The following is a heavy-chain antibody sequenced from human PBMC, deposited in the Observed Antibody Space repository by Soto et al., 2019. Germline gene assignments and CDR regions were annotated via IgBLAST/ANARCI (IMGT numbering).Heavy chain of an antibody. V-gene: IGHV3-9*01. CDR3: ARDIGYGGSGYYHY. D-gene: IGHD3-22*01. J-gene: IGHJ4*02. CDR1: GFTFDDYA. Sequence: EVQLVESGGGLVQPGRSLRLSCAASGFTFDDYAMHWVRQAPGKGLEWVSGISWNSGSIGYADSVKGRFTISRDNAKNPLYLQMNSLRAEDTALYYCARDIGYGGSGYYHYWGQGTLVTVSS. CDR2: ISWNSGSI.